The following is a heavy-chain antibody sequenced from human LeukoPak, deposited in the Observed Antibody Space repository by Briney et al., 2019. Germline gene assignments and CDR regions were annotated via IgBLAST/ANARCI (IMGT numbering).Heavy chain of an antibody. CDR2: INPGDSDP. Sequence: PGGSLKISCQASGFTFNNYWIGWVWQMPGKGLEWMGIINPGDSDPRYSPSLQGRATISADRSISTAYLQWSSLKASDTAMYYCARHGVGSSWFGFDYWGQGTLVTVSS. V-gene: IGHV5-51*01. J-gene: IGHJ4*02. D-gene: IGHD6-6*01. CDR3: ARHGVGSSWFGFDY. CDR1: GFTFNNYW.